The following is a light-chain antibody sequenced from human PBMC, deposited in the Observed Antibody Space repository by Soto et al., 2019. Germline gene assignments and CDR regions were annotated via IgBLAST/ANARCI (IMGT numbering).Light chain of an antibody. Sequence: QSVLTQTPSASGTPGQTVTISCSGSRSNIGNNAVSWYQQFPGTATKIHIYTNKQRTSGITDRFSGSKSGTSASLAISGLHSEDEADDYCATWDDSLNARGVFGGGTQLTVL. CDR2: TNK. V-gene: IGLV1-44*01. CDR1: RSNIGNNA. CDR3: ATWDDSLNARGV. J-gene: IGLJ3*02.